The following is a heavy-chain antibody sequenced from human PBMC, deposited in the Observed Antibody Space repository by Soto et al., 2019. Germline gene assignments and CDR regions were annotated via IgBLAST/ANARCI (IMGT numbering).Heavy chain of an antibody. CDR2: IIPIFGTA. D-gene: IGHD5-12*01. J-gene: IGHJ5*02. V-gene: IGHV1-69*12. Sequence: QVQLVQSGAEVKKPGSSVKVSCKASGGTFSSYAISWVRQAPGQGLEWMGGIIPIFGTANYAQKFQGRVTMTADESTSTAYMGLSRLRSADTAVYYCARGGIVATFRHRGFDPWGQGTLVTVSS. CDR3: ARGGIVATFRHRGFDP. CDR1: GGTFSSYA.